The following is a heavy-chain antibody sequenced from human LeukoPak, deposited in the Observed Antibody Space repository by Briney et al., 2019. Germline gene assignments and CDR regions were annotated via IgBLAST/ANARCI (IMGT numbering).Heavy chain of an antibody. CDR3: VRGGWGTAIDY. V-gene: IGHV3-74*01. CDR1: GFTFSRYW. CDR2: ISGDGSGT. Sequence: PGGSLRLSCAASGFTFSRYWMHWVRQAPGKRLVWVSYISGDGSGTTYADSVKGRFTISRDNDKNTLDLQMDSLRDEDTAVYYCVRGGWGTAIDYWAQGTLVTVSS. J-gene: IGHJ4*02. D-gene: IGHD1-7*01.